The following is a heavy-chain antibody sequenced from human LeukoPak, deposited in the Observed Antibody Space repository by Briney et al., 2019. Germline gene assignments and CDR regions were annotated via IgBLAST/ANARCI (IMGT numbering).Heavy chain of an antibody. Sequence: ASAKVSCKASGYTFTSYYMHWVRQAPGQGLEWMGIINPSGGSTSYAQKFQGRVTMTRDTSTSTVYMELSSLRSEDTAVYYCARDAYYYDSSGYYGFGVDYWGQGTLVTVSS. V-gene: IGHV1-46*01. CDR1: GYTFTSYY. CDR2: INPSGGST. J-gene: IGHJ4*02. D-gene: IGHD3-22*01. CDR3: ARDAYYYDSSGYYGFGVDY.